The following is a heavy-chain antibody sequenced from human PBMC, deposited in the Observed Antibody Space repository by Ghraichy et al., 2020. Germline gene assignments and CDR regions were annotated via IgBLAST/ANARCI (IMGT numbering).Heavy chain of an antibody. V-gene: IGHV3-33*01. Sequence: GGSLRLSCAASGFTFSSYGMHWVRQAPGKGLEWVAVIWYDGSNKYYADSVKGRFTISRDNSKNTLYLQMNSLRAEDTAVYYCARTLFAYCSSTSCASNDAFDIWGQGTMVTVSS. CDR1: GFTFSSYG. J-gene: IGHJ3*02. D-gene: IGHD2-2*01. CDR2: IWYDGSNK. CDR3: ARTLFAYCSSTSCASNDAFDI.